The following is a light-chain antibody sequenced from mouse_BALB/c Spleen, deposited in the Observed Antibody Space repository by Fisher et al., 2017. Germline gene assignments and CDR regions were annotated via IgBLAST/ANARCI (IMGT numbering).Light chain of an antibody. CDR1: SSVSY. CDR2: DTS. V-gene: IGKV4-55*01. J-gene: IGKJ1*01. CDR3: QQWSGYPWT. Sequence: IVLTQTPAIMSASPGEKVTMTCSASSSVSYMYWYQQKPGSSPRLLIYDTSNLASGVPVRFSGSGSGTSYSLTISRMEAEDDATYYCQQWSGYPWTFGGGTKLEIK.